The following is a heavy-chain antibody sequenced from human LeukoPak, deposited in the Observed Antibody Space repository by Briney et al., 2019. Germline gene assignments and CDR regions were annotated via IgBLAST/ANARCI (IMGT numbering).Heavy chain of an antibody. J-gene: IGHJ5*02. D-gene: IGHD6-19*01. CDR2: ISGSGGSR. CDR1: GFTRSSYA. V-gene: IGHV3-23*01. CDR3: ARDLSYSSGWLTKFDP. Sequence: GGSLRLSCAASGFTRSSYAMSWVRQAPGKGLEWVSGISGSGGSRYYADSVKGRFTISRDNSKNTLYLQMNRLRAEDTAVYYCARDLSYSSGWLTKFDPWGQGTLVTVSS.